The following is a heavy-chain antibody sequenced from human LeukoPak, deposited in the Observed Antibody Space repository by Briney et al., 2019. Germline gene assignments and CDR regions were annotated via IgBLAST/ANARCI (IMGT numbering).Heavy chain of an antibody. Sequence: GGSLRLSCAASGFTFSGYWMHWVRHAPGKGLVWVSRINSDGSSTTYADSVKGRFTISRDNAKNTFYLQMNSLRAEDTAVYYCARGTLGATSDYWGQGTLVTVSS. J-gene: IGHJ4*02. D-gene: IGHD1-26*01. CDR1: GFTFSGYW. CDR2: INSDGSST. CDR3: ARGTLGATSDY. V-gene: IGHV3-74*01.